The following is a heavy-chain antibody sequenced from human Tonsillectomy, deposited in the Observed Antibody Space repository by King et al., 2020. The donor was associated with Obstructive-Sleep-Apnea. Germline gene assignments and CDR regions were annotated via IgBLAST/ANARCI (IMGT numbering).Heavy chain of an antibody. J-gene: IGHJ6*02. CDR2: ISSSSSTI. CDR3: AGGYDSYYYGMDV. V-gene: IGHV3-48*04. D-gene: IGHD5-12*01. Sequence: VQLVESGGGLVQPGGSLRLPGAASGFTFDNYNMNWVRQATGKGLEWVSYISSSSSTIYCADSVKGRFTISRDNAKNSLYLQMNSLRAEDTAVYYCAGGYDSYYYGMDVWGQGTTVTVSS. CDR1: GFTFDNYN.